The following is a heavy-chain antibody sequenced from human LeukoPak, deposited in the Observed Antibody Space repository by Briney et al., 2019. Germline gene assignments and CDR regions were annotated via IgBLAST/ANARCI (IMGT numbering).Heavy chain of an antibody. Sequence: GGSLRLSCAASGFTFSTNWMTWVRQAPGKGLEWVANINEDGGGRYYVDSVKGRFTISRDNAKNTLYLQMNTLRVEDTAVYYCTRDLMDYDVSTGLHHYYMDVWGQGTTVTVSS. D-gene: IGHD3-9*01. J-gene: IGHJ6*02. CDR2: INEDGGGR. CDR3: TRDLMDYDVSTGLHHYYMDV. V-gene: IGHV3-7*01. CDR1: GFTFSTNW.